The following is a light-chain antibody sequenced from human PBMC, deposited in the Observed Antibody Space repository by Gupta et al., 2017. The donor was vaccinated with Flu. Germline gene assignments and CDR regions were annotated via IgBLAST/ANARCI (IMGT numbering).Light chain of an antibody. CDR2: GAS. CDR3: CQYGSEGRR. Sequence: EIVLTQSPGTLSLSPGERATLSCRASQSVSSSYLAWYQQKPGQAARLLIYGASGTATAILDTISGSSSAGALSLTIIRMVTADFAVYYCCQYGSEGRRFGPGTKVEIK. V-gene: IGKV3-20*01. J-gene: IGKJ1*01. CDR1: QSVSSSY.